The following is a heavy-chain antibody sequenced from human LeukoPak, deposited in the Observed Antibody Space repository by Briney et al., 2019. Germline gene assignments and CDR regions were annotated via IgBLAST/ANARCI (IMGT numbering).Heavy chain of an antibody. V-gene: IGHV3-7*01. Sequence: GESLRLSCAASGFTFTTYWMSWVRQPPGKGLEWVANIKQDGTEKYYVDSVKGRFTISRDNAKNSLYLQVNSLRAEDTAVFSCVRDGRKSRVVDIVRKKETGYYYYMDVWGKGTTVTVSS. J-gene: IGHJ6*03. CDR1: GFTFTTYW. CDR2: IKQDGTEK. CDR3: VRDGRKSRVVDIVRKKETGYYYYMDV. D-gene: IGHD2-2*03.